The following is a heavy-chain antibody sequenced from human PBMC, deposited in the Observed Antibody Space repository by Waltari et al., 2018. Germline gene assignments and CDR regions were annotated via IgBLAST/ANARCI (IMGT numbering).Heavy chain of an antibody. CDR2: INWNGGST. V-gene: IGHV3-20*01. CDR1: GFTFDDYG. J-gene: IGHJ6*02. CDR3: ARGGVLYCSGGSCYHYGMDV. D-gene: IGHD2-15*01. Sequence: EVQLVESGGGVVRPGGSLRLSCAASGFTFDDYGMSWVRQAPGKGLEWVSGINWNGGSTGYADSVKGRFTISRDNAKNSLYLQMNSLGAEDTALYHCARGGVLYCSGGSCYHYGMDVWGQGTTVTVSS.